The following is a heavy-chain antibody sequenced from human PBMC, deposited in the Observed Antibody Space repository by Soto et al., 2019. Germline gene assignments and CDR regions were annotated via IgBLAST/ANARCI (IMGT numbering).Heavy chain of an antibody. CDR1: GGSFSGYY. J-gene: IGHJ6*03. CDR3: ARGRADVVVPAARRDYYYYYMDV. D-gene: IGHD2-2*01. CDR2: INHSGST. V-gene: IGHV4-34*01. Sequence: SETLSLTCAVYGGSFSGYYWSWIRQPPGKGLEWIGEINHSGSTNYNPSLKSRVTISVDTSKNQFSLKLSSVTAADTAVYYCARGRADVVVPAARRDYYYYYMDVWGKGTTVTVSS.